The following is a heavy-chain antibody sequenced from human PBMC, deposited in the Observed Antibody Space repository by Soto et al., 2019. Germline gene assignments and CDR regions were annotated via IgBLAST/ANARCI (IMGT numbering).Heavy chain of an antibody. CDR3: ASTIAVAGSFDDYFDY. V-gene: IGHV3-53*01. J-gene: IGHJ4*02. CDR1: GFTVSSNY. Sequence: PGGSLRLSCAASGFTVSSNYMSWVRQAPGKGLEWVSVIYSGGSTYYADSVKGRFTISRDNSKNTLYLQMNSLRAEDTAVYYCASTIAVAGSFDDYFDYWGQGTLVTVSS. D-gene: IGHD6-19*01. CDR2: IYSGGST.